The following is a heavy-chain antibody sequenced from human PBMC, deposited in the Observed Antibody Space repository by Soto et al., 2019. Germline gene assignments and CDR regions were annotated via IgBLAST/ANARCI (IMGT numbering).Heavy chain of an antibody. V-gene: IGHV1-69*01. J-gene: IGHJ4*02. CDR3: ASPKRFFSTMEWTRSSVDH. CDR1: GGTFNNHD. D-gene: IGHD3-3*01. CDR2: ILPMLRRS. Sequence: QVQLVQSGADVKKPGSSVKVSCKVSGGTFNNHDISWVRQAPGKGLEWRGGILPMLRRSDYAQKFQGIVTISADESTGTGYRELTSWASEDTAVYYRASPKRFFSTMEWTRSSVDHWGQGTLVTVSS.